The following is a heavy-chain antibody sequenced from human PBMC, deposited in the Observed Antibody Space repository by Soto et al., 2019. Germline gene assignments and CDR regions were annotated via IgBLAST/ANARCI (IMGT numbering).Heavy chain of an antibody. V-gene: IGHV3-30*18. CDR2: ISYDGSNK. CDR1: GFTFSSYG. D-gene: IGHD3-3*01. Sequence: PGGSLRLSCAASGFTFSSYGMHWVRQAPGKGLEWVAVISYDGSNKYYADSVKGRFTISRDNSKNTLYLQMNSLRAEDTAVYYCAKEDITIFGVEEIGHYYYGMDVWGQGTTVTVSS. CDR3: AKEDITIFGVEEIGHYYYGMDV. J-gene: IGHJ6*02.